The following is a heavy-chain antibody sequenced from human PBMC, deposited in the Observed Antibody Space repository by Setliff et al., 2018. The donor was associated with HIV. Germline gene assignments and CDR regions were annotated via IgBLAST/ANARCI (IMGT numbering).Heavy chain of an antibody. CDR2: IWYDGSNK. J-gene: IGHJ3*02. Sequence: GGSLRLSCAASGFTFSNYGMHWVRQAPGKGLEWVAVIWYDGSNKYYADSVKGRFTISRDNSKNTLYLQMNSLRAEDTAVYYCAKRVAGHYVRAFDIWGQGAMVTVSS. V-gene: IGHV3-33*06. CDR1: GFTFSNYG. D-gene: IGHD3-16*01. CDR3: AKRVAGHYVRAFDI.